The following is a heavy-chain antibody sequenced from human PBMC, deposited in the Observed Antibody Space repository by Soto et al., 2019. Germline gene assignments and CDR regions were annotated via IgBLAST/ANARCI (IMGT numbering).Heavy chain of an antibody. V-gene: IGHV1-24*01. Sequence: ASVKVSCKVSGYTLTELSMHWVRQAPGKGLEWMGGFDPEDGETIYAQKFQGRVTMTEDTSTDTAYMELSSLRSEDTAVYYCATSTIFGVVNTATHYYYYGMDVWGQGTTVTVSS. J-gene: IGHJ6*02. CDR2: FDPEDGET. CDR3: ATSTIFGVVNTATHYYYYGMDV. CDR1: GYTLTELS. D-gene: IGHD3-3*01.